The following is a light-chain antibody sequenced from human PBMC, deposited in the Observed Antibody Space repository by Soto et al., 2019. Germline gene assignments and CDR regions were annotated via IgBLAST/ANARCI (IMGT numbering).Light chain of an antibody. CDR1: QVISNY. Sequence: DIQMTQSPSSLSASVGDRVTITCRASQVISNYLAWYQQKSGEVPKLLIYAASTLQSGVPSRFSGSGSGRYFTLTISSLQPEDVATYYCQKYNSVPFTFGPGTKVDIK. J-gene: IGKJ3*01. CDR3: QKYNSVPFT. V-gene: IGKV1-27*01. CDR2: AAS.